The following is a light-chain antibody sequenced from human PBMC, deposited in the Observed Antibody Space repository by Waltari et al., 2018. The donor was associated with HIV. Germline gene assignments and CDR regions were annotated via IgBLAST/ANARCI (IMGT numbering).Light chain of an antibody. Sequence: EIVMTQSPATLSVSPGERAPLSCRASHGVSNNLAWLQQKPGQAPRLLIYGASTRATGVPGRFSGSGSGKDFTLTISSLQSEDFALYYCQQNDDWPWTFGQGTKVEIK. CDR3: QQNDDWPWT. J-gene: IGKJ1*01. CDR1: HGVSNN. V-gene: IGKV3-15*01. CDR2: GAS.